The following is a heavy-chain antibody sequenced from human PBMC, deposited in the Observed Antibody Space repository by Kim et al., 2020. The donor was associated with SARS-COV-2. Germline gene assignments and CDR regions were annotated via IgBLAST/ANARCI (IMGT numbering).Heavy chain of an antibody. CDR1: GGSFSGYY. CDR3: ARLAAATSYYYYGMDV. V-gene: IGHV4-34*01. Sequence: SETLSLTCAVYGGSFSGYYWSWIRQPPGKGLEWIGEINHSGSTNYNPSLKSRVTISVDTSKNQFSLKLSSVTAADTAVYYCARLAAATSYYYYGMDVWGQGTTVTVSS. D-gene: IGHD6-13*01. CDR2: INHSGST. J-gene: IGHJ6*02.